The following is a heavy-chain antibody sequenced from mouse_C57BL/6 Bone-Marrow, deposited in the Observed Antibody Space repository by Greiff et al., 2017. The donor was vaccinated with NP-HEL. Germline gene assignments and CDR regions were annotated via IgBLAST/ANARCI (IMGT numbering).Heavy chain of an antibody. CDR1: GFTFSSYT. CDR3: ARQSDGYYKYYYAMDY. V-gene: IGHV5-9*01. D-gene: IGHD2-3*01. CDR2: ISGGGGNT. Sequence: EVMLVESGGGLVKPGGSLKLSCAASGFTFSSYTMSWVRQTPEKRLEWVATISGGGGNTYYPDSVKGRFTISRDNAKNTLYLQMSSLRSEDTALYYCARQSDGYYKYYYAMDYWGQGTSVTVSS. J-gene: IGHJ4*01.